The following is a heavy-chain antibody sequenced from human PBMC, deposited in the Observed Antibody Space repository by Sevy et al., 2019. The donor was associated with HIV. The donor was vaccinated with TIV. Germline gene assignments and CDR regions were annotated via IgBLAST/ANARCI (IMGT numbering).Heavy chain of an antibody. V-gene: IGHV4-34*01. CDR2: INHSGST. D-gene: IGHD3-10*01. CDR1: GGSFSGYY. CDR3: ARAAITMVRGVKSYYGMDV. Sequence: SETLSLTCAVYGGSFSGYYWSWIRQPPGKGVEWIGEINHSGSTNYNPSLKSRVTISVDTSKNQFSLKLSSVTAADTAVYYCARAAITMVRGVKSYYGMDVWGQGTTVTVSS. J-gene: IGHJ6*02.